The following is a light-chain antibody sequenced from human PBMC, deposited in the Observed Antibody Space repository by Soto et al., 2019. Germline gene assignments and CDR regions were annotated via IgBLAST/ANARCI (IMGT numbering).Light chain of an antibody. J-gene: IGKJ1*01. V-gene: IGKV1-9*01. CDR3: QHVGY. CDR2: AAS. CDR1: QGINNY. Sequence: DIQLTQSPSFLSASVGDRVTITCRASQGINNYLAWYQQKPGKAPELLIYAASTLHLGVPSRFSGSGSGSEFTFTVTSLQPEDIAPYYCQHVGYFGQGTKVEIK.